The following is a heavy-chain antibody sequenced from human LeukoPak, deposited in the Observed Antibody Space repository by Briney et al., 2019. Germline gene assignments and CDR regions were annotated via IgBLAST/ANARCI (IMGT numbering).Heavy chain of an antibody. J-gene: IGHJ5*02. CDR2: IRQDGSEI. Sequence: PGGSLRLSCAASGLTFSSYWMSWVRQAPGKGLEWVANIRQDGSEIYYVDSVKGRFTISRDNAHNSLYLQMSSLRSEDTAVYFCARVGAAANWFDPWGQGTLVTVSS. CDR3: ARVGAAANWFDP. D-gene: IGHD6-13*01. V-gene: IGHV3-7*01. CDR1: GLTFSSYW.